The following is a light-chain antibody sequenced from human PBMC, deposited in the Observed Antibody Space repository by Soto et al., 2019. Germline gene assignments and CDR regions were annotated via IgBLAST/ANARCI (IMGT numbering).Light chain of an antibody. CDR1: QGVSSY. Sequence: DIQLTQSPSFLSASVGDRVTITCRASQGVSSYLAWYQQKPGKAPKLLIYAASTLQSGVPSRFSGSRSATEFTLTISSLQPEDFATYYCQQLSSYPVTFGPGTKVHIK. CDR3: QQLSSYPVT. CDR2: AAS. V-gene: IGKV1-9*01. J-gene: IGKJ3*01.